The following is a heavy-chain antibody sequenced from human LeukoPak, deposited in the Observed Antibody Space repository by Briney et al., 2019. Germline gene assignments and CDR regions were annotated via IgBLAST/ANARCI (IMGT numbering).Heavy chain of an antibody. D-gene: IGHD6-6*01. CDR3: AREQNSSSPRYYYYYYMDV. Sequence: SETLSLTCTVSGGSISSYYWSWIRQPPGKGLEWIGYIYYSGSTNYNPSLKSRVTISVDTSKNQFSLKLSSVTAADTAVYYCAREQNSSSPRYYYYYYMDVWGKGTTVTVSS. V-gene: IGHV4-59*01. J-gene: IGHJ6*03. CDR1: GGSISSYY. CDR2: IYYSGST.